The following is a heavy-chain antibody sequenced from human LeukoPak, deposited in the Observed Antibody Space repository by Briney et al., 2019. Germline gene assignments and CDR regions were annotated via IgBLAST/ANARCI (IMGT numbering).Heavy chain of an antibody. CDR3: ARDYGGSYYFDY. J-gene: IGHJ4*02. CDR1: GFTFSGHG. CDR2: IWYDGSNK. D-gene: IGHD2-15*01. Sequence: GGSLRLSCVASGFTFSGHGMHWVRQAPGKGLEWVALIWYDGSNKYYADSVKGRFTISRDNSKSTLYLQMNSLRAEDTAVYYCARDYGGSYYFDYWGQGTLVTVSS. V-gene: IGHV3-33*01.